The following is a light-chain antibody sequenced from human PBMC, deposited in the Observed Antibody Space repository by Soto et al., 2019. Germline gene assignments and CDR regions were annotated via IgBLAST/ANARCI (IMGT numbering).Light chain of an antibody. CDR3: SSFTSNRISV. CDR2: GVT. Sequence: SALTQPTSVSGSPGQSITISCTGNHNDIGTYDYVSWYQQHPVRAPRLLIHGVTTRPSGISGRFSASKSGLTASLTISGLQPEDEADYSCSSFTSNRISVFRPATKVT. J-gene: IGLJ1*01. CDR1: HNDIGTYDY. V-gene: IGLV2-14*03.